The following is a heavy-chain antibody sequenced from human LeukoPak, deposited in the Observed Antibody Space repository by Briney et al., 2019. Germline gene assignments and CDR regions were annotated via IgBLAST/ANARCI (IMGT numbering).Heavy chain of an antibody. CDR3: AKGFCTSTGCSAGY. D-gene: IGHD2-2*01. CDR2: FSGSGGRT. J-gene: IGHJ4*02. CDR1: GLTISNNF. V-gene: IGHV3-23*01. Sequence: GGSRRLSCAASGLTISNNFMGWVRQAPGKGLEWVSAFSGSGGRTYYVDSVKGRFTTSRDNTRNTLSLQMDSLRAEDTAIYYCAKGFCTSTGCSAGYWGQGTLVTVSS.